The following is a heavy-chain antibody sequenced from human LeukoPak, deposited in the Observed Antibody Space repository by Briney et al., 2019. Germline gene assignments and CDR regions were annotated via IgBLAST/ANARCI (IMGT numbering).Heavy chain of an antibody. CDR3: ARSYSSSSGRGTPFDY. J-gene: IGHJ4*02. CDR2: ISDGSST. CDR1: GFTFSSYW. D-gene: IGHD6-6*01. Sequence: QSGGSLRLSCAASGFTFSSYWMHWVRQAPGKGLVWVSRISDGSSTSYADSVKGRFTISRDNAKNSLYLQMNSLRAEDTAVYYCARSYSSSSGRGTPFDYWGQGTLVTVSS. V-gene: IGHV3-74*01.